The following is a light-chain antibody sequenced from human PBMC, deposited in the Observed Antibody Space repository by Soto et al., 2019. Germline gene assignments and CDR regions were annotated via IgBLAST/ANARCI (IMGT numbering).Light chain of an antibody. CDR2: WAS. CDR1: QRVLYSSNSKNY. CDR3: QQYYSTLYT. Sequence: DIVMTQSPDSLAVSLGERATINCKSSQRVLYSSNSKNYLAWYQKKPGQPPKLLIYWASTRESGVPDRFSGSGSGTDFTLTISSLQAEDVAVYYCQQYYSTLYTFGQGTKLELK. V-gene: IGKV4-1*01. J-gene: IGKJ2*01.